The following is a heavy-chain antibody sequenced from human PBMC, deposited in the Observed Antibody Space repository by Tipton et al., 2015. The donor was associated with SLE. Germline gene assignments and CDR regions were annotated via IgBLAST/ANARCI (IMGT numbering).Heavy chain of an antibody. Sequence: SLRLSCAASGFTFSSYAMHWVRQAPGKGLEWVAVISYDGSNKYYADSVKGRFTISRDNSKNTLYLQMNSLRAEDTAVYYCAKDPIVGVKDYWGQGTLVTVSS. J-gene: IGHJ4*02. CDR1: GFTFSSYA. CDR2: ISYDGSNK. CDR3: AKDPIVGVKDY. V-gene: IGHV3-30-3*02. D-gene: IGHD1-26*01.